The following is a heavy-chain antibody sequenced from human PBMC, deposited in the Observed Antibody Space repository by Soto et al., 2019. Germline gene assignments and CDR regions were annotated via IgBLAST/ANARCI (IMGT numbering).Heavy chain of an antibody. J-gene: IGHJ4*02. V-gene: IGHV4-59*01. CDR1: GGSISGFD. Sequence: SETLSLTCIVSGGSISGFDWGWTRQPPGKGLERIGYIHRGGNTYYSPSLENRVTISVDTSKNQFSLKLRSVTAADTAVYYCARGGWSNDYWGQGILVTVSS. CDR3: ARGGWSNDY. D-gene: IGHD6-19*01. CDR2: IHRGGNT.